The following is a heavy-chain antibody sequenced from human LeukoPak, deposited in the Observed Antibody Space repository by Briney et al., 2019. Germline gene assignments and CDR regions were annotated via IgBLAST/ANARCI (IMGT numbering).Heavy chain of an antibody. J-gene: IGHJ5*02. V-gene: IGHV4-39*07. CDR3: ARGSIAHMLTVWLTGGYNWFDP. CDR2: IYYSGST. D-gene: IGHD7-27*01. Sequence: PSETLSLTCTVSGGSIRGSRYYWGWIRQPPGKGLEWIGSIYYSGSTYYNPSLKSRVTISVDTSKNQFSLKLSSVTAADTAVYYCARGSIAHMLTVWLTGGYNWFDPWGQGTLVTVSS. CDR1: GGSIRGSRYY.